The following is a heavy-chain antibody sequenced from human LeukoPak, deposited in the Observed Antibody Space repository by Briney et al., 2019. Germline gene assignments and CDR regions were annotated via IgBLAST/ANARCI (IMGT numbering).Heavy chain of an antibody. V-gene: IGHV3-64*01. CDR1: GFTFSSYA. J-gene: IGHJ4*02. CDR3: ARSTELRFLESQLSGILLFDY. D-gene: IGHD3-3*01. CDR2: ISSNGGST. Sequence: GGSLRLSCAASGFTFSSYAMHWVRQAPGKGLEYVSAISSNGGSTYYANSVKGRFTISRDNSKNTLYLQMGSLRAEDMAVYYCARSTELRFLESQLSGILLFDYWGQGTLVTVSS.